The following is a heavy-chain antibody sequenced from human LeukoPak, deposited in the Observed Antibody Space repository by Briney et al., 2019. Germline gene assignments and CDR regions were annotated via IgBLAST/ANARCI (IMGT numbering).Heavy chain of an antibody. J-gene: IGHJ4*02. CDR3: ARDKSVPLITFGGVDN. V-gene: IGHV1-18*01. Sequence: ASVKVSCKASGYTFTSYGISWVRQAPGQGLEWMGWISAYNGNTNYAQKLQGRVTMTTDTSTSTAYMGLRSLRSDDTAVYYCARDKSVPLITFGGVDNWGQGTLVTVSS. CDR1: GYTFTSYG. D-gene: IGHD3-16*01. CDR2: ISAYNGNT.